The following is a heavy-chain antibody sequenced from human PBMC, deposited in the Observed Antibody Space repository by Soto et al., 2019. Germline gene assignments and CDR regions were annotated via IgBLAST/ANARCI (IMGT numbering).Heavy chain of an antibody. CDR3: ARDRCSSTSCYEGYWFDP. CDR1: GYTFTSYG. Sequence: GAAVKVSCKASGYTFTSYGISWVRQAPGQGXEWMGWISAYNGNTNYAQKLQGRVTMTTDTSTSTAYMELRSLRSDDTAVYYCARDRCSSTSCYEGYWFDPWGQGTLVTVSS. J-gene: IGHJ5*02. D-gene: IGHD2-2*01. CDR2: ISAYNGNT. V-gene: IGHV1-18*01.